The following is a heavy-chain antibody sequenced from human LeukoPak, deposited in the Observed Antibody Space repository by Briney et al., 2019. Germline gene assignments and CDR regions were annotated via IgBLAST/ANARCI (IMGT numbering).Heavy chain of an antibody. CDR2: ISDRAGSRT. CDR3: AKDEMYSSGWYLGFVNDY. CDR1: GFTFTTYA. J-gene: IGHJ4*02. Sequence: PGGSLRLSCAGSGFTFTTYAMSWVRQAPGTGLEWVSTISDRAGSRTYYADSVKGRFTISRDNSKNTLYMQMNSLRAEDTAVYYCAKDEMYSSGWYLGFVNDYWGQGTLVTVSS. D-gene: IGHD6-19*01. V-gene: IGHV3-23*01.